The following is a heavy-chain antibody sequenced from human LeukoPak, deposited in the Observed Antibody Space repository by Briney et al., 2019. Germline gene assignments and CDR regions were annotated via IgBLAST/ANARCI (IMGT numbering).Heavy chain of an antibody. D-gene: IGHD6-6*01. CDR2: IHSDGNNK. J-gene: IGHJ1*01. CDR3: ARSLSAREYFDH. V-gene: IGHV3-30*02. Sequence: GGSLRLSCAASGFTLGSHGMHWVRQAPGKGLEWVAFIHSDGNNKYYADAVKGRFTISRDRSKNTLYLQMNSLRPEDTAVYYCARSLSAREYFDHWGQGTLVTVPS. CDR1: GFTLGSHG.